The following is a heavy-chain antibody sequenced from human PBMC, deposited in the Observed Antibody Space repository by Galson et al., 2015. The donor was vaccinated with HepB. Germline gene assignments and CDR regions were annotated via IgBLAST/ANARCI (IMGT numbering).Heavy chain of an antibody. J-gene: IGHJ6*03. CDR2: ISSSSSTI. CDR3: AREYYGSGSYLVYYYYMDV. Sequence: SLRLSCAASGFTFSSYSMNWVRQAPGKGLEWVSYISSSSSTIYYADSVKGRFTISRDNAKNSLYLQMNSLRAEDTAVYYCAREYYGSGSYLVYYYYMDVWGKGTTVTVSS. D-gene: IGHD3-10*01. CDR1: GFTFSSYS. V-gene: IGHV3-48*01.